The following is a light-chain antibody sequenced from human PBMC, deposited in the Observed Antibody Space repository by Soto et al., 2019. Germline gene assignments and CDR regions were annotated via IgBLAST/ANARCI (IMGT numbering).Light chain of an antibody. V-gene: IGLV1-40*01. CDR2: GNS. J-gene: IGLJ3*02. CDR1: SSNIGAGYD. CDR3: QSYDSSRSGWV. Sequence: QSVLTQPPSVSGAPGQRVTISCTGSSSNIGAGYDVHWYQQLPGTAPKLLIYGNSNRPSGVPDRFSGSKSGNSASLAITGLRAEDEADYYCQSYDSSRSGWVFGGGTKVTVL.